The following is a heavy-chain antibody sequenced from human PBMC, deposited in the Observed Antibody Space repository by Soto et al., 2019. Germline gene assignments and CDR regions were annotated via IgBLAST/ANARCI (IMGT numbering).Heavy chain of an antibody. D-gene: IGHD1-7*01. V-gene: IGHV4-59*01. J-gene: IGHJ3*02. CDR3: ARNYGHAFDI. CDR1: GPCIRRYY. CDR2: IYYSGST. Sequence: SETMPLSCPATGPCIRRYYWSWIRQPPGNGLEWFGYIYYSGSTNYNPSLKSRVTISVDTSKNQFSLKLSSVTAADTAVYYCARNYGHAFDIWGQGTMVTVS.